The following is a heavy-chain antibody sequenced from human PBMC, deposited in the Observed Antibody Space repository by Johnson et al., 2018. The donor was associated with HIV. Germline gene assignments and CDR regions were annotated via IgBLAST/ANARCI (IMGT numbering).Heavy chain of an antibody. J-gene: IGHJ3*02. CDR3: ARGSYNFWSGEREAFDI. D-gene: IGHD3-3*01. V-gene: IGHV3-30-3*01. Sequence: QVQLVESGGGVVQPGRSLRLSCAASGFTFRSYAMHWVRQAPGQGQEWVAVISFAASNKSYAASVKGRFTIARDISKNTLYLQMNSLRAEDTAVYYCARGSYNFWSGEREAFDIWGQGTMVTVSS. CDR1: GFTFRSYA. CDR2: ISFAASNK.